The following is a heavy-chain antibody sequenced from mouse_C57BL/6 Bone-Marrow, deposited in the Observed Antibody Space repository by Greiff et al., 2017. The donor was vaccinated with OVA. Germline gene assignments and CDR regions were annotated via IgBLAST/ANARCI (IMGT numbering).Heavy chain of an antibody. CDR3: ARSNYGGLAMDY. J-gene: IGHJ4*01. CDR2: IYPGSVNT. Sequence: QVHVKQSGPELVKPGASVKISCKASGYSFTIYYIHWVKQSHGKGLEWIGWIYPGSVNTKYNEKVKGKATITADTSSSTVYMQLSSLTSEDSAVYYCARSNYGGLAMDYWGQGTSVTVSS. CDR1: GYSFTIYY. V-gene: IGHV1-66*01. D-gene: IGHD2-5*01.